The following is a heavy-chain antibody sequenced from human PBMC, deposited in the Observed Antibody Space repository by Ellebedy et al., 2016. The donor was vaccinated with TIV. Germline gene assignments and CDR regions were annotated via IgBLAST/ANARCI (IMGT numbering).Heavy chain of an antibody. Sequence: ASVKVSCKASGYTFTSYYMHWVRQAPGQGLEWMGGTIPIFGTANYAQKFQGRVTITADKSTSTAYMELSSLRSEDTAVYYCARGASRWLQANDAFDIWGQGTMVTVSS. CDR1: GYTFTSYY. D-gene: IGHD5-24*01. CDR3: ARGASRWLQANDAFDI. J-gene: IGHJ3*02. CDR2: TIPIFGTA. V-gene: IGHV1-69*06.